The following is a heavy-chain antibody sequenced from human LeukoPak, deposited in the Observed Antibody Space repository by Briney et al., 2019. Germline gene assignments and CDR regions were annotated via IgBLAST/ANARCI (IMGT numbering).Heavy chain of an antibody. J-gene: IGHJ5*02. CDR1: GGSISSYS. CDR2: IYYSGST. Sequence: PSETLSLTCTVSGGSISSYSWSWIRQPPGKGLEWIGYIYYSGSTSYSPSLKSRVTISVDTSNNQFSLNLTSVTAADTAVYYCARDLGCGGDCYLAGHGWFDPWGQGTLVTVSS. CDR3: ARDLGCGGDCYLAGHGWFDP. D-gene: IGHD2-21*02. V-gene: IGHV4-59*01.